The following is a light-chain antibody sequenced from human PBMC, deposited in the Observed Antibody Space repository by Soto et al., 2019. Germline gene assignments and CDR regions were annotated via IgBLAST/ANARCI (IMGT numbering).Light chain of an antibody. J-gene: IGKJ3*01. Sequence: EIVVTQSPATLSVSPGESATLSCRASENINSNLAWYQQKPGQGPRLLIYRASTRATGIPARFSGSGYGTEFTLTISSLQSEDSAVYYCHQYNSWPRGTFGPGTKVEIK. CDR3: HQYNSWPRGT. CDR2: RAS. CDR1: ENINSN. V-gene: IGKV3-15*01.